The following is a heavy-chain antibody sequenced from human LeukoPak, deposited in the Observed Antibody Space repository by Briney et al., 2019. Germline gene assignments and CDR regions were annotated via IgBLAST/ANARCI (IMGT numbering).Heavy chain of an antibody. CDR2: IYYSGST. CDR3: ARVGSITMIVVVMNDAFDI. J-gene: IGHJ3*02. D-gene: IGHD3-22*01. Sequence: SQTLSLTCTVSGGSISSGDYYWSWIRQPPGKGLEWIGYIYYSGSTYYNPSPKSRVTISVDTSKNQFSLKLSSVTAADTAVYYCARVGSITMIVVVMNDAFDIWGQGTMVTVSS. CDR1: GGSISSGDYY. V-gene: IGHV4-30-4*01.